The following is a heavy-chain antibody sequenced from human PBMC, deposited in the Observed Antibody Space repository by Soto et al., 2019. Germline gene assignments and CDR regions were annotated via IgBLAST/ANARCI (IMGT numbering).Heavy chain of an antibody. J-gene: IGHJ4*02. CDR2: VDYTVTT. CDR1: GGSISSSNW. D-gene: IGHD3-10*01. V-gene: IGHV4-4*02. CDR3: ATLRGLGEVSPYFDS. Sequence: SETLSLTSALSGGSISSSNWWSWVRHPAGKGLVCIVYVDYTVTTNFNPSLMSRVTISMDMSKNQFSLKLRSVTAADTAVYYCATLRGLGEVSPYFDSWGQGLMVTVS.